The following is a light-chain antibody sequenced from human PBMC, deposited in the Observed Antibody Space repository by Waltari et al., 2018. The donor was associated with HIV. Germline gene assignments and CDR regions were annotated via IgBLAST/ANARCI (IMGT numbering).Light chain of an antibody. CDR3: AAWDDSLRGHVV. V-gene: IGLV1-47*01. J-gene: IGLJ2*01. CDR1: RSNIGSNF. Sequence: QSVLTQPPSASATPGQRVTISCSGTRSNIGSNFVFLYQQFPGTAPKPLMYKNNNGFSGVPDRFSGSKFGTSASLAISGLRSEDEALYYCAAWDDSLRGHVVFGGGTNLTV. CDR2: KNN.